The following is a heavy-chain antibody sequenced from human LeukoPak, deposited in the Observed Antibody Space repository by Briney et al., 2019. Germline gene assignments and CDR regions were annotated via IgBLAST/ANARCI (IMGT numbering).Heavy chain of an antibody. CDR2: FYSGGST. D-gene: IGHD3-10*01. Sequence: SRTLSLTCTVSGGSISSGGYYWSWIRQHPGKGLEWIGYFYSGGSTYYNPSLKSRFTISIDTSKSQFSLKLSSVTAADTAVYYCARAPFAYYGSGSFDYWGQGTLVTVSS. CDR1: GGSISSGGYY. V-gene: IGHV4-31*03. CDR3: ARAPFAYYGSGSFDY. J-gene: IGHJ4*02.